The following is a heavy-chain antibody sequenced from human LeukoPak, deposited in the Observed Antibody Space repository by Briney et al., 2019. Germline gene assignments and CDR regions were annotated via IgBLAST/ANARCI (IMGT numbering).Heavy chain of an antibody. CDR2: IYYSGST. J-gene: IGHJ4*02. CDR3: ARDLSPISGYYYFDY. D-gene: IGHD3-22*01. V-gene: IGHV4-59*12. CDR1: GGSISSYY. Sequence: SETLSLTCTVSGGSISSYYWSWIRQPPGKGLEWIGYIYYSGSTNYNPPLKSRVTISVDTSKNQFSLKLSSVTAADTAVYYCARDLSPISGYYYFDYWGQGTLVTVSS.